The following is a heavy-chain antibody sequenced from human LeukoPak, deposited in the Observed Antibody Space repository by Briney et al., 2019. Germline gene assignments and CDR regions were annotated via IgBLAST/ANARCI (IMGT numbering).Heavy chain of an antibody. CDR3: ARMEGNWFDP. J-gene: IGHJ5*02. D-gene: IGHD3-3*01. CDR1: GGTFSIYA. V-gene: IGHV1-69*13. Sequence: SVNVSCKASGGTFSIYAISWVRQAPGQGLEWMGGIIPIFGTANYAQKFQGRVTITADESTSTAYMELSSLRSGDTAVYYCARMEGNWFDPWGQGTLVTVSS. CDR2: IIPIFGTA.